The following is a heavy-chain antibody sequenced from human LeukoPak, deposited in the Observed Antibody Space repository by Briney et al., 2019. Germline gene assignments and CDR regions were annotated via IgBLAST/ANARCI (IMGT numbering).Heavy chain of an antibody. CDR3: AREGGYGDYYYYMDV. J-gene: IGHJ6*03. CDR1: GYTFTGYY. CDR2: INPNSGGT. D-gene: IGHD5-18*01. V-gene: IGHV1-2*02. Sequence: GASVKVSCEASGYTFTGYYMHWVRQAPGQGLEWMGWINPNSGGTNYAQKFQGRVTMTRDTSISTANMELSRLTSDDTAVYYCAREGGYGDYYYYMDVWGKGTTVTVSS.